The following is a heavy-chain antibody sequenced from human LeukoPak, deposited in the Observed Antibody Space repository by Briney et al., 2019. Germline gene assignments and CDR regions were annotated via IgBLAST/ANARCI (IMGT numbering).Heavy chain of an antibody. D-gene: IGHD5-12*01. V-gene: IGHV4-34*01. J-gene: IGHJ6*03. CDR1: GGSFSGYY. Sequence: PSETLSLTCAVYGGSFSGYYWSWIRQPPGKGLEWIGEINHSGSTNYNPSLKSRVTISVDTSKNQFSLKLSSVTAADTAVYYCARDRSGYDDYYYYMDVWGKGTTVTISS. CDR3: ARDRSGYDDYYYYMDV. CDR2: INHSGST.